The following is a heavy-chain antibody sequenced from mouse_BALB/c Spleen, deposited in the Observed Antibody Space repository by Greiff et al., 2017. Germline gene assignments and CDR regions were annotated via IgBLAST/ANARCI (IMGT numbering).Heavy chain of an antibody. Sequence: EVKLVESGGGLVQPGGSLKLSCAASGFTFSSYGMSWVRQTPDKRLELVATINSNGGSTYYPDSVKGRFTISRDNAKNTLYLQMSSLKSEDTAMYYCARDREVRRYYAMDYWGQGTSVTVSS. CDR2: INSNGGST. D-gene: IGHD2-14*01. CDR1: GFTFSSYG. V-gene: IGHV5-6-3*01. J-gene: IGHJ4*01. CDR3: ARDREVRRYYAMDY.